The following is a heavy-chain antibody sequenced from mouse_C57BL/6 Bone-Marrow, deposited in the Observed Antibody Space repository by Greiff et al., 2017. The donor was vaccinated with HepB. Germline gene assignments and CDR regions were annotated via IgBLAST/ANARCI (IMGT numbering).Heavy chain of an antibody. D-gene: IGHD4-1*01. CDR2: INSDGGST. V-gene: IGHV5-2*01. Sequence: DVHLVESGGGLVQPGESLKLSCESNEYEFPSHDMSWVRKTPEKRLELVAAINSDGGSTYYPDTMERRIIISRDNTKKTLDRQMRSLSSEDTALYYCAKPWDFDYWGQGTTLTVSS. CDR3: AKPWDFDY. CDR1: EYEFPSHD. J-gene: IGHJ2*01.